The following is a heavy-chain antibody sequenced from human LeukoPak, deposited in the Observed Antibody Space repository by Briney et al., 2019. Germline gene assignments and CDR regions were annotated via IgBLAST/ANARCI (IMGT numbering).Heavy chain of an antibody. CDR3: ARAAYCSGGSCHFDY. D-gene: IGHD2-15*01. J-gene: IGHJ4*02. V-gene: IGHV1-46*01. CDR1: GYTFTSYY. CDR2: INPSGGST. Sequence: ASVKVSCKASGYTFTSYYMHWVRQAPGQGLEWMGIINPSGGSTSYAQKFQGRVTTTRDMSTSTVYMELSSLRSEDTAVYYCARAAYCSGGSCHFDYWGQGTLVTVSS.